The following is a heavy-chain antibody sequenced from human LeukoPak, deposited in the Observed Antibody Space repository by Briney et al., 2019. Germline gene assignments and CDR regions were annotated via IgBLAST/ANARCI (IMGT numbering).Heavy chain of an antibody. Sequence: SETLSHTCTVSGGSISSSSYYWGWIRQPPGKGLEWIGSIYYSGSTYYNPSLKSRVTISVDTSKNQFSLKLSSVTAADTAVYYCASGKMVRGVIIPFDYWGQGTLVTVSS. CDR1: GGSISSSSYY. J-gene: IGHJ4*02. D-gene: IGHD3-10*01. V-gene: IGHV4-39*01. CDR3: ASGKMVRGVIIPFDY. CDR2: IYYSGST.